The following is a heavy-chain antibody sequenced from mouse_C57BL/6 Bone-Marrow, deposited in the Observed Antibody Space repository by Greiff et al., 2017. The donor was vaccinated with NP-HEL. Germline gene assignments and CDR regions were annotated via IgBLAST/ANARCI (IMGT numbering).Heavy chain of an antibody. CDR2: LDPENGDT. V-gene: IGHV14-4*01. CDR3: TYYLYAMDY. D-gene: IGHD1-1*01. J-gene: IGHJ4*01. CDR1: GFNIKDDY. Sequence: VQLQQSGAELVRPGASVKLSCTASGFNIKDDYMHWVKQRPEQGLEWIGWLDPENGDTEYASKFQGKATITADTTSNTAYLQLSSLTSEDTAVYYCTYYLYAMDYWGQGTSVTVSS.